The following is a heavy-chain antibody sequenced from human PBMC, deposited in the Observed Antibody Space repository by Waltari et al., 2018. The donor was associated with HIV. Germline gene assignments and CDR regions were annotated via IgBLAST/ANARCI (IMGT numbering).Heavy chain of an antibody. CDR2: IYSNTGDT. CDR1: GFSLTGYY. Sequence: QVQMVQSGAEVKKPGASVKVSCKTSGFSLTGYYIHWVRQAPGQGLEWMGWIYSNTGDTNYGLQFEGRVTMTRDTSMRIAYMELRTLRSDDTALYYCARQMTFYDAFDVWGQGTVVTVSS. CDR3: ARQMTFYDAFDV. J-gene: IGHJ3*01. V-gene: IGHV1-2*02.